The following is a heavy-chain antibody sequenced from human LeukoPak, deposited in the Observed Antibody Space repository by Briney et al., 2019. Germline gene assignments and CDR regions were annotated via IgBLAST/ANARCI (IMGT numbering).Heavy chain of an antibody. J-gene: IGHJ6*02. CDR2: IIPIFGTA. D-gene: IGHD2-2*02. Sequence: SVKVSCKVSGYTLTELSMHWVRQAPGKGLEWMGGIIPIFGTANYAQKFQGRVTITADESTSTAYMELSSLRSEDTAVYYCARSAVVPAAILVYYYYGMDVWGQGTTVTVSS. V-gene: IGHV1-69*13. CDR1: GYTLTELS. CDR3: ARSAVVPAAILVYYYYGMDV.